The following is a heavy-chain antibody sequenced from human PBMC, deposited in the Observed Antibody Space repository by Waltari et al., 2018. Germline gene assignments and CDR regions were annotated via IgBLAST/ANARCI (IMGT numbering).Heavy chain of an antibody. V-gene: IGHV3-74*01. CDR3: GRARVQGVKYFDY. Sequence: DVQLVESGGGLVQPGGSLRISCTASGVTFSPYWMHGVRHGRGTGLMWVSRIDSDGSRTSYEESVRGRFTISRDNAKNTLYLQMNRVRDEDTAVYYCGRARVQGVKYFDYWGRGTLVTVSS. D-gene: IGHD3-10*01. CDR1: GVTFSPYW. CDR2: IDSDGSRT. J-gene: IGHJ4*02.